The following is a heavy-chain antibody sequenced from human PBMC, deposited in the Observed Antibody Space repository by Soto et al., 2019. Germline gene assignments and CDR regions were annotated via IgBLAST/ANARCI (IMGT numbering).Heavy chain of an antibody. D-gene: IGHD3-3*02. CDR3: AREALVGVSDY. V-gene: IGHV4-30-4*01. Sequence: SETLSLACTVSGGSISSGDYYWSWIRQPPGKGLEWIGYIYYSGSTYYNPSLKSRVTISVDTSKNQFSLKLSSVTAADTAVYYCAREALVGVSDYWRHGTLVTVS. J-gene: IGHJ4*01. CDR1: GGSISSGDYY. CDR2: IYYSGST.